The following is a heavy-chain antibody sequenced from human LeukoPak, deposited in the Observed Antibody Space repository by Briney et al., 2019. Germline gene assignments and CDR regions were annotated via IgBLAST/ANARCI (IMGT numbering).Heavy chain of an antibody. CDR2: ISWDGGST. CDR1: GFTFDDYT. D-gene: IGHD3-9*01. CDR3: AKDSHYDILISPPLFQH. V-gene: IGHV3-43*01. J-gene: IGHJ1*01. Sequence: GGSLRLSCAASGFTFDDYTMHWVRQAPGKGLEWVSLISWDGGSTYYADSVKGRFTISRDNSKDSLYLQMNSLRTEDTALYYCAKDSHYDILISPPLFQHWGQGTLVTVSS.